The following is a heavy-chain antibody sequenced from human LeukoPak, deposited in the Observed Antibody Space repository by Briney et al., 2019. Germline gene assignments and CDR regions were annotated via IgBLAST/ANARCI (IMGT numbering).Heavy chain of an antibody. CDR3: ARGPSTQGDFWSGYYFDY. V-gene: IGHV4-59*08. Sequence: SETLSLTCTVSGGSISSYYWSWIRQPPGKGLEWIGYIYYSGSTNYNPSLKSRVTISVDTSKNQFSLKLSSVTAADTAVYYCARGPSTQGDFWSGYYFDYWGQGTLVTVSS. CDR2: IYYSGST. D-gene: IGHD3-3*01. CDR1: GGSISSYY. J-gene: IGHJ4*02.